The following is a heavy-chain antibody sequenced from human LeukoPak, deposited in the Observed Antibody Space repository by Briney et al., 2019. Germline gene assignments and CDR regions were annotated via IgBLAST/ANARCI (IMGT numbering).Heavy chain of an antibody. CDR2: IFHSGST. CDR1: GYSISSGYY. D-gene: IGHD3-10*01. V-gene: IGHV4-38-2*01. Sequence: PSETLSLTCAVSGYSISSGYYWGWIRQPPGKGLEWIGSIFHSGSTYYNPSLKSRVNMSVDTSKHQISLKLSSVTAADTAVYYCARASGSYGSGSYYYYGMDVWGKGTTVTVSS. J-gene: IGHJ6*04. CDR3: ARASGSYGSGSYYYYGMDV.